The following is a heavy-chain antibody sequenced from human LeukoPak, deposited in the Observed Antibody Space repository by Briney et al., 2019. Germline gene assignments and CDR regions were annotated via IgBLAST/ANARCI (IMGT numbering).Heavy chain of an antibody. J-gene: IGHJ6*03. CDR1: GFTFSSYW. D-gene: IGHD6-13*01. CDR3: ARDRGQQLSYYYYYYMDV. CDR2: IKQDGSEK. Sequence: GESLKISCAASGFTFSSYWMSWVRQAPGKGLEWVANIKQDGSEKYYVDPVKGRFTISRDNAKNSLYLQMNSLRAEDTAVYYCARDRGQQLSYYYYYYMDVWGKGTTVTVSS. V-gene: IGHV3-7*01.